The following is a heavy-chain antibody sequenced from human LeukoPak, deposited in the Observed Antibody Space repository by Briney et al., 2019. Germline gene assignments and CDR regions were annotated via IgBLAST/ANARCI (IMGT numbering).Heavy chain of an antibody. V-gene: IGHV4-39*01. Sequence: SETLSLTCTVSGGSISSSSYYWGWIRQPPGKGLEWIGNIYYSGSTYYNPSLKSRASISVDTSRNQFSLKLSSVTAADTAVYYCARSYWAGTTTRGYYYYMDVWGKGTTVTVSS. CDR3: ARSYWAGTTTRGYYYYMDV. CDR1: GGSISSSSYY. J-gene: IGHJ6*03. CDR2: IYYSGST. D-gene: IGHD1-1*01.